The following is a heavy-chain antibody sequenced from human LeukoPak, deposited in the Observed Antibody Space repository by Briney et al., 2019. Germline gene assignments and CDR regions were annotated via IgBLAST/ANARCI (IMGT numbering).Heavy chain of an antibody. J-gene: IGHJ4*02. Sequence: GGSLRLSCAASGFTFSSYWMSWVRQAPGKGLEWVANIKQDGSEKHYVDSVKGRFTISRDNAKNSLYLQMNSLRAEDTAVYYCARDDDSSSWYYFDYWGQGTLVTVSS. CDR2: IKQDGSEK. CDR1: GFTFSSYW. V-gene: IGHV3-7*01. CDR3: ARDDDSSSWYYFDY. D-gene: IGHD6-13*01.